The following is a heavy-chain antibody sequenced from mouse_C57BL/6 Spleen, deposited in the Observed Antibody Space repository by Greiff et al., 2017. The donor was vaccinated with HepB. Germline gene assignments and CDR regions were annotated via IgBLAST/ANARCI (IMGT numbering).Heavy chain of an antibody. D-gene: IGHD2-4*01. CDR3: AIGGYDYDLDY. V-gene: IGHV1-74*01. CDR1: GYTFTSYW. J-gene: IGHJ2*01. Sequence: QVQLKQPGAELVKPGASVKVSCKASGYTFTSYWMHWVKQRPGQGLEWIGRIHPSDSDTNYNQKFKGKATLTVDKSSSPAYMQLSSLTSEDSAVYYCAIGGYDYDLDYWGQGTTLTVSS. CDR2: IHPSDSDT.